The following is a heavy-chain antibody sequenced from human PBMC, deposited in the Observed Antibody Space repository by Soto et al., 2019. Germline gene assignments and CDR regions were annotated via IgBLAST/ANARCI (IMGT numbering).Heavy chain of an antibody. V-gene: IGHV3-21*01. CDR3: ARDAYSGYGQDAFDI. CDR1: GFTFSSYS. Sequence: EVQLVESGGGLVKPGGSLRLSCAASGFTFSSYSMNWVRQAPGKGLEWVSSISSSSSYIYYADSVKGRFTISRDNAKNSLYLQMNSLRAEDTAVYYCARDAYSGYGQDAFDIWGQGTMVTVSS. CDR2: ISSSSSYI. J-gene: IGHJ3*02. D-gene: IGHD5-12*01.